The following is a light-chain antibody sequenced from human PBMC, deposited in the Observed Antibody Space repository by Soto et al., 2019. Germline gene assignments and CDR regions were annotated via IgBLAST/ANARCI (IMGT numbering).Light chain of an antibody. CDR3: QQYNSYSKT. V-gene: IGKV1-5*01. CDR2: DAS. CDR1: QSISSW. Sequence: DIQMTQSPSTLSASVGDRVTITCWASQSISSWLAWYQQKPGKAPKLLIYDASSLESGVPSRFSGSGSGTEFTLTISSLQPDDFATYYCQQYNSYSKTFGQGTKVEIQ. J-gene: IGKJ1*01.